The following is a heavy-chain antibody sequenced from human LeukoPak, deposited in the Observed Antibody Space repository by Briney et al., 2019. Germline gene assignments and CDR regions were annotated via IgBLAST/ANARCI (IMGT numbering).Heavy chain of an antibody. CDR1: GGSISNYY. CDR3: ARADYYDSSGPAFDY. V-gene: IGHV4-59*12. Sequence: SETLSLTCTVSGGSISNYYWSWIRQPPGKGLEWIGYIYYSGRTNYNPSLKSRVALSVDTSKNQFSLKLSSVTAADTAVYYCARADYYDSSGPAFDYWGQGTLVTVSS. J-gene: IGHJ4*02. D-gene: IGHD3-22*01. CDR2: IYYSGRT.